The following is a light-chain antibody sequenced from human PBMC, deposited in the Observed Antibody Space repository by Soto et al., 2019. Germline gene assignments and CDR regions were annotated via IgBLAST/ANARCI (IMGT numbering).Light chain of an antibody. Sequence: EIVLTQSPGTLSLSPGERATLSCRASQSVSSSYLAWYQQKPGQAPRLLIYGASSRATGIPDRFSGSGSGTDFSLLISSLEPEDFAVYYCQQYGSTPPWTFGQGTKVEIK. CDR3: QQYGSTPPWT. CDR2: GAS. CDR1: QSVSSSY. V-gene: IGKV3-20*01. J-gene: IGKJ1*01.